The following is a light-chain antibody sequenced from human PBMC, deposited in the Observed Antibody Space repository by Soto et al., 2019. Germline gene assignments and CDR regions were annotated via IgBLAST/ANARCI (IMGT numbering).Light chain of an antibody. V-gene: IGKV1-9*01. Sequence: IQLTQSPSSLSASVGDRVNINCRASQGISSFLAWYQQKPGKAPKLLISAASTLQSGVPSRFSGSGSGTDFTLTISSLQPEDFATYYCQQLNSYPITFGQGTRLESK. J-gene: IGKJ5*01. CDR2: AAS. CDR3: QQLNSYPIT. CDR1: QGISSF.